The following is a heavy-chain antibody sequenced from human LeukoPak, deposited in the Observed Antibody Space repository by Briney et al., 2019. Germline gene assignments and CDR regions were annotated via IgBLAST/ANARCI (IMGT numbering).Heavy chain of an antibody. CDR1: GDSVSSNSAA. V-gene: IGHV6-1*01. J-gene: IGHJ4*02. CDR2: TYYRSNWNN. CDR3: ARARLHHNYGSGTSFDY. D-gene: IGHD3-10*01. Sequence: SQTLSLTCAISGDSVSSNSAAWNWIRQSPSRGLEWLGRTYYRSNWNNDYAESVKSRITINPDKSKNQFSLQLNSVTPEDTAVYYCARARLHHNYGSGTSFDYWGQGTLVTVSS.